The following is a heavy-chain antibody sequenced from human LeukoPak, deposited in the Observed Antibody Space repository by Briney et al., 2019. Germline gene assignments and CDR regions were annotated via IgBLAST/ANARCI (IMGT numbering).Heavy chain of an antibody. V-gene: IGHV4-59*01. J-gene: IGHJ6*03. Sequence: PSETLSLTWTVSGGSISSYYWSWIRQPQGKGLEWIGYIYYSGSTNYNPSLKSRVTISVDTSKSQFSLKLSSVTAADTAVYYCAAVPAAHYYYYYMYVWGKGTTVTVSS. CDR1: GGSISSYY. CDR2: IYYSGST. D-gene: IGHD2-2*01. CDR3: AAVPAAHYYYYYMYV.